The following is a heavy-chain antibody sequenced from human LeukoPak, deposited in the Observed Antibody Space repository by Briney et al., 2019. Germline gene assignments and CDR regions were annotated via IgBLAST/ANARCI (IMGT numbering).Heavy chain of an antibody. V-gene: IGHV1-18*01. D-gene: IGHD2-15*01. J-gene: IGHJ6*02. CDR2: ISSYNCNT. CDR3: ASGSCSGGSCYSALGDYYYYYGMDV. CDR1: GYTFTSYG. Sequence: EASVKVSCKASGYTFTSYGISWVRQAPGQGREWMGWISSYNCNTNYAQNLHGRVTITTDTDTSTAYMELRSLRYDDTAVYYCASGSCSGGSCYSALGDYYYYYGMDVWGQGTTVTVSS.